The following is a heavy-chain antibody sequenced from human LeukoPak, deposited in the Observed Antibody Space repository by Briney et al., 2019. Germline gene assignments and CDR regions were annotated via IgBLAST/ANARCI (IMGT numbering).Heavy chain of an antibody. CDR2: INPNSGGT. CDR1: GYTFTGYY. CDR3: ARPRGPNYYYYMDV. Sequence: ASVKVSCKASGYTFTGYYMHWVRQAPGQGLEWMGWINPNSGGTNYAQKFQGRVTMTRDTSISTAYMELSRLRSDDTAVYYCARPRGPNYYYYMDVWGKGTTVTVSS. J-gene: IGHJ6*03. V-gene: IGHV1-2*02.